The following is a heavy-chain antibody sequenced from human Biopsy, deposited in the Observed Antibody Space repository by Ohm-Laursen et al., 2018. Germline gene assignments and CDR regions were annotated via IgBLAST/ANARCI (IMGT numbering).Heavy chain of an antibody. CDR2: ILYSGST. D-gene: IGHD3-10*01. J-gene: IGHJ5*01. CDR1: GGSISSYY. CDR3: ARENFGSGSYFMWFDS. V-gene: IGHV4-59*01. Sequence: SETLSPTCSVSGGSISSYYWSWIRQPPGKGLEWIGYILYSGSTNYNPSLESRVTISVDTSKNQFSLTLRSVTAADTAVYYCARENFGSGSYFMWFDSWGQGTLVTVSS.